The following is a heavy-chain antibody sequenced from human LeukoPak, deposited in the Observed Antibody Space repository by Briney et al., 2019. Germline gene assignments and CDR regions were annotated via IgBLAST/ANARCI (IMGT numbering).Heavy chain of an antibody. CDR1: GFMFSGYS. CDR3: ARDGHYYGSGSYWNY. J-gene: IGHJ4*02. V-gene: IGHV3-48*01. D-gene: IGHD3-10*01. Sequence: PGGSLRLSCTATGFMFSGYSMNWVRQAPGKGLEWLAYISSGSSSVYHADSVKGRFTISRDNADNSLYLQMNSLRAEDTAVYYCARDGHYYGSGSYWNYWGQGTLVTVSS. CDR2: ISSGSSSV.